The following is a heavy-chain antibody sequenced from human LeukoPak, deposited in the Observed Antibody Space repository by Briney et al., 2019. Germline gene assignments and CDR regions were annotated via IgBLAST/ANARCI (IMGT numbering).Heavy chain of an antibody. CDR3: ARSRDIVVVPAAPGGAFDI. Sequence: LSETLSLTCTVSGGSISSSSYYWGWIRQPPGKGLEWIGSIYYSGSTYYNPSLKSRVTISVDTSKNQFSLKLSSVTAADTAVYYCARSRDIVVVPAAPGGAFDIWGQGTMVTVSS. V-gene: IGHV4-39*07. D-gene: IGHD2-2*01. CDR2: IYYSGST. CDR1: GGSISSSSYY. J-gene: IGHJ3*02.